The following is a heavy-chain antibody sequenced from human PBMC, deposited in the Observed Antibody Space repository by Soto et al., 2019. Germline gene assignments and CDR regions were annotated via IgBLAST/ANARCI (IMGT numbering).Heavy chain of an antibody. Sequence: EVQLLESGGGLVQPGGSLRLSCTASGFTFSSYAMSWVRQAPGKGLEWVSALSGGGDNTYYADSVKGRFTISRDNSKKTVYLQMNSLSVEDTAVYYCARERYGGVDYWGQGALVTVSS. V-gene: IGHV3-23*01. D-gene: IGHD4-17*01. J-gene: IGHJ4*02. CDR3: ARERYGGVDY. CDR1: GFTFSSYA. CDR2: LSGGGDNT.